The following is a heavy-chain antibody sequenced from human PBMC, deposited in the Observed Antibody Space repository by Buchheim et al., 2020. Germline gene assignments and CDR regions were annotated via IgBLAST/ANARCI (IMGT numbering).Heavy chain of an antibody. V-gene: IGHV3-20*04. Sequence: EVQLVESGGGVERPGGSLRLSCATSGFTFDDYGMSWVRQAPGKGLEWVSGISWNGGTTSFADSVKGRFVISRDNAKNSLYLQMNTLRAEDTAFYYCARGTMAVAGFHYFDYWGQGTL. CDR1: GFTFDDYG. CDR3: ARGTMAVAGFHYFDY. D-gene: IGHD6-19*01. J-gene: IGHJ4*02. CDR2: ISWNGGTT.